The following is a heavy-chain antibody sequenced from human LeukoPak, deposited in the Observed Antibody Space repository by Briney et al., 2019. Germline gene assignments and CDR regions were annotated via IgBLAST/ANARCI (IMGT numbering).Heavy chain of an antibody. Sequence: SETLSLTCAVYGGSFSGYYWSWIRQPPGKGLEWIGEINHSGSTNYNPSLKSRVTISVDTSKSQFSLKLSSVTAADTAVYYCARGRIQLWTTYFDYWGQGTLVTVSS. CDR3: ARGRIQLWTTYFDY. CDR1: GGSFSGYY. V-gene: IGHV4-34*01. J-gene: IGHJ4*02. CDR2: INHSGST. D-gene: IGHD5-18*01.